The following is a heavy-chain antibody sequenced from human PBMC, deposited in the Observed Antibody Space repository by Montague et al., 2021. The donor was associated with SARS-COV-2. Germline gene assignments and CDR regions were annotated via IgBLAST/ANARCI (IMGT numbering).Heavy chain of an antibody. Sequence: TLSLTCTVAGGSITSGGYYWSWIRQPAGRGLEWIGRIYSSGSTVHNPPVRSRVALTVATSKNQFSLKLSSVTAADTAVYFCAREDFSGSTPYFFDYWGQGSLVTVSS. J-gene: IGHJ4*02. CDR3: AREDFSGSTPYFFDY. CDR1: GGSITSGGYY. V-gene: IGHV4-61*02. CDR2: IYSSGST. D-gene: IGHD6-19*01.